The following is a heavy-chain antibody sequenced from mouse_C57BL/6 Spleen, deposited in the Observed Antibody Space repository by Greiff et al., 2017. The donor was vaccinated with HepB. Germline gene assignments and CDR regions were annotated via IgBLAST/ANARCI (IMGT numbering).Heavy chain of an antibody. CDR1: GFTFSSYG. CDR2: ISSGGSYT. Sequence: EVQLVESGGDLVKPGGSLKLSCAASGFTFSSYGMSWVRQTPDKRLEWVATISSGGSYTYYPDSVKGRFTISRDNAKNTLYLQMSSLKSEDTAMYYCARWLLRGTYYFDYWGQGTTLTVSS. V-gene: IGHV5-6*01. D-gene: IGHD2-3*01. J-gene: IGHJ2*01. CDR3: ARWLLRGTYYFDY.